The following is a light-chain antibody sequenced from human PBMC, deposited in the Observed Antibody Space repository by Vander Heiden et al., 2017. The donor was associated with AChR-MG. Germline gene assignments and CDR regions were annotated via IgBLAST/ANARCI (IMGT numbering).Light chain of an antibody. V-gene: IGLV2-23*02. Sequence: QTALTQPASVSGSLGQSITISCTGTSSHVGSYDLVSCYQQHPGNTPKLMIYEVIKRPTGVSNRFSDSKSGNTASLTISGLQAEDEADYYCSSYAGSKGVVFGTGTKVTVL. CDR2: EVI. CDR1: SSHVGSYDL. CDR3: SSYAGSKGVV. J-gene: IGLJ1*01.